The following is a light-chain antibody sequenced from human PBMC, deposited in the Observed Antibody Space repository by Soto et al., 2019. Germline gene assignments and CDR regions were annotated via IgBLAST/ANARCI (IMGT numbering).Light chain of an antibody. CDR1: QSISSY. CDR3: QQSYSTPLT. V-gene: IGKV1-39*01. CDR2: AAS. Sequence: DIQMTQSPSSLSASVGDRVTITCRASQSISSYLNWYQQKPGKATKILIYAASSLQSGVPSRFSGSVSGTDFTLTISSLQPEDFATYYCQQSYSTPLTFGGGTKVEIK. J-gene: IGKJ4*01.